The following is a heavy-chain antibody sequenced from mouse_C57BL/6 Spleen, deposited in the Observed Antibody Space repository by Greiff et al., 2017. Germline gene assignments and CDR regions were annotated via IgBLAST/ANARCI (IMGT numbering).Heavy chain of an antibody. CDR3: ASITTGVAPFAY. CDR2: IWSGGST. Sequence: VQLQQSGPGLVQPSQSLSITCTVSGFSLTSYGVHWVRQSPGKGLEWLGVIWSGGSTDYNAAFISRLSIGKDNSKSQVFFKMNSLQADDTAIYYCASITTGVAPFAYWGQGTLVTVSA. J-gene: IGHJ3*01. V-gene: IGHV2-2*01. CDR1: GFSLTSYG. D-gene: IGHD1-1*01.